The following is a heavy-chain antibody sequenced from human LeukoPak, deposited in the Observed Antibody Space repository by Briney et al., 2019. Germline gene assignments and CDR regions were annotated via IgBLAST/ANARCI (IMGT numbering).Heavy chain of an antibody. J-gene: IGHJ4*02. CDR1: GFTFSDYY. Sequence: PGGSLRLSCAASGFTFSDYYMNWIRQTPGKGLEWISFISSSGTTVKYADSVKGRFTISRDNAENSLYLRMHSLRVEDTAVYYCARDFPGASYYFDYWGQGTLITVSS. CDR3: ARDFPGASYYFDY. V-gene: IGHV3-11*01. CDR2: ISSSGTTV. D-gene: IGHD3-10*01.